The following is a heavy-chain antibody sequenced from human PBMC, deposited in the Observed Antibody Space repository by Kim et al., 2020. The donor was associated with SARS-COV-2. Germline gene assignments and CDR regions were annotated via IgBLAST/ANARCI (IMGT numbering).Heavy chain of an antibody. CDR2: IYSNGAT. CDR1: GFTVGRNY. V-gene: IGHV3-53*01. CDR3: ARKTDSGGHGAF. Sequence: GGSLRLSCAVSGFTVGRNYMTWVRQAPGKGLEWVSLIYSNGATNYADSARGRFTISRDSSKNTLFLQMNSLRAEDSAVYYWARKTDSGGHGAFWGRGTLV. D-gene: IGHD3-22*01. J-gene: IGHJ4*02.